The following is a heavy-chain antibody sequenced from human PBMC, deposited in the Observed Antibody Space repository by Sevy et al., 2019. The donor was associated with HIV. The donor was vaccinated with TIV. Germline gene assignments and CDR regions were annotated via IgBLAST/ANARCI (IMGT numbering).Heavy chain of an antibody. CDR2: INPNSGGT. CDR1: GYTFTGYY. CDR3: ARDRRGYCSGGSCYGYYFDY. J-gene: IGHJ4*02. Sequence: ASVKVSCKASGYTFTGYYIHWVRQAPGQGLEWMGRINPNSGGTNYAQKFQGWVTMTRDTSISTAYMELSRLRSDDTAVYYCARDRRGYCSGGSCYGYYFDYWGQGTLVTVSS. V-gene: IGHV1-2*04. D-gene: IGHD2-15*01.